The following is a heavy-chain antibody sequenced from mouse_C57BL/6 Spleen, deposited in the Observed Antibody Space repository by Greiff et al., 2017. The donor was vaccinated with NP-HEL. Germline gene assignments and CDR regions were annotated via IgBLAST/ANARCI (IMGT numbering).Heavy chain of an antibody. CDR2: IDPETGGT. V-gene: IGHV1-15*01. D-gene: IGHD2-9*01. J-gene: IGHJ3*01. CDR1: GYTFTDYE. CDR3: TTPTMVTTEFAD. Sequence: VQLQQPGAELVRPGASVTLSCKASGYTFTDYEMHWVKQTPVHGLEWIGAIDPETGGTAYNQKFKGTAILTADKSSSTAYMELRSLTSEDSAVYYCTTPTMVTTEFADGGQGTLVTVSA.